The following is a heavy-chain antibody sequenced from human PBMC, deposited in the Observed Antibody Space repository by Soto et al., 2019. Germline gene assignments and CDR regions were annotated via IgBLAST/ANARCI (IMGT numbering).Heavy chain of an antibody. CDR2: FIPIFGTA. V-gene: IGHV1-69*01. Sequence: QVQLVQSGAEVKKPGSSVKVSCKASGGTFSSYAISWVRQAPGQGLEWMGGFIPIFGTANYAKKFQGRVTITADESTSIAYMEVSSLRSEDTAVYYCAIATEGYFDSLYGMDVWGQGTTVTVSS. J-gene: IGHJ6*02. CDR1: GGTFSSYA. CDR3: AIATEGYFDSLYGMDV. D-gene: IGHD3-9*01.